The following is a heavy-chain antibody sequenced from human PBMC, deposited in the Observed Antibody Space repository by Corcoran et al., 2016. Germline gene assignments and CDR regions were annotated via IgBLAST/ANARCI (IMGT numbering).Heavy chain of an antibody. CDR2: IYYSGST. D-gene: IGHD5-12*01. Sequence: QVQLQESGPGLVKPSETMSLTCTVSGGSISSYYWSWIRQPPGKGLEWIGYIYYSGSTNYNPSLKSRVTISVDTSKNQFSLKLSSVTAADTAVYYCARTGIVATIDYYGMDVWGQETTVTVSS. CDR1: GGSISSYY. CDR3: ARTGIVATIDYYGMDV. V-gene: IGHV4-59*01. J-gene: IGHJ6*02.